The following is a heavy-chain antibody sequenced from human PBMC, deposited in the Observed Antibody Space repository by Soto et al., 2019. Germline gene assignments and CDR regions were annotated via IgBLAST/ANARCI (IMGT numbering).Heavy chain of an antibody. CDR2: IWGSGDTI. J-gene: IGHJ6*02. CDR3: ARDSPGEIFGVVTSTPPRYMDV. CDR1: GFTFSSYA. Sequence: GGSLRLSCAACGFTFSSYAMSWVRQAPGKGLEWVSGIWGSGDTIYYADSVKGRFTISRDNSKNTLYLQMNSLRAEDTAVYYCARDSPGEIFGVVTSTPPRYMDVWGQGTTVNVSS. D-gene: IGHD3-3*01. V-gene: IGHV3-23*01.